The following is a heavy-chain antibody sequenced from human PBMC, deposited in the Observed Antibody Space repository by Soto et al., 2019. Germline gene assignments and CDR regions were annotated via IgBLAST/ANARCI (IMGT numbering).Heavy chain of an antibody. V-gene: IGHV1-18*04. D-gene: IGHD6-19*01. Sequence: QVQLVQSGAEVKKPGASVKVSCKASGYTFSSNGVSWVRQAPGQGLEWMGWISTFNGNAHYAQKFQGRVTMTTDPSTITAYMELTSLSSDDTAVYYCARLHGYSSGWYDYRGQGTLVTVSS. J-gene: IGHJ4*02. CDR2: ISTFNGNA. CDR3: ARLHGYSSGWYDY. CDR1: GYTFSSNG.